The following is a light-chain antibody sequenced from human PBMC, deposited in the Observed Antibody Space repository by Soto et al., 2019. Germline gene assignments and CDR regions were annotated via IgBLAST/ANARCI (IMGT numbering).Light chain of an antibody. Sequence: IQLTQSPSSLSASVGDRVTITCRASQDIASYLAWYQQEPGKAPTLLIYTASTLQSGVPSRFSGSGSGTDFTLTISSLQPEDFATYYCQQLNSYPLTFGGGIKVEIK. CDR3: QQLNSYPLT. J-gene: IGKJ4*01. V-gene: IGKV1-9*01. CDR2: TAS. CDR1: QDIASY.